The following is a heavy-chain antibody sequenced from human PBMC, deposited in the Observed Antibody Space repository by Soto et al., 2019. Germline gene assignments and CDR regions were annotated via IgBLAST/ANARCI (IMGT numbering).Heavy chain of an antibody. D-gene: IGHD3-22*01. J-gene: IGHJ3*02. CDR3: AKDTGGDYYDSSGYFFPAFDI. V-gene: IGHV3-9*01. CDR1: GFTFDDYA. Sequence: GGSLRLSCAASGFTFDDYAMHWVRQAPGKGLEWVSGISWNSGSIGYADSVKGRFTISGDNAKNSLYLQMNSLRAEDTALYYCAKDTGGDYYDSSGYFFPAFDIWGQGTMVTVSS. CDR2: ISWNSGSI.